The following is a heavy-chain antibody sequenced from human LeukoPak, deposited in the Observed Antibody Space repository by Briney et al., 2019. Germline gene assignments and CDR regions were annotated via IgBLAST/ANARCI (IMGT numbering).Heavy chain of an antibody. J-gene: IGHJ4*02. CDR3: ARGASDFWSGYYDPYYFDY. CDR2: ISAYNGNT. Sequence: ASVKVSCKASGYTFTSYGISWVRQAPGQGLEWMGWISAYNGNTNYAQKLQGRVTMTTDTSTSTAYMELSSLRSEDTAVYYCARGASDFWSGYYDPYYFDYWGQGTLVTVSS. D-gene: IGHD3-3*01. V-gene: IGHV1-18*01. CDR1: GYTFTSYG.